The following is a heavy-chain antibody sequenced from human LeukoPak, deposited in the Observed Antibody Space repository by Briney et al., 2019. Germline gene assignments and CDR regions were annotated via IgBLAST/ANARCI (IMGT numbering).Heavy chain of an antibody. J-gene: IGHJ4*02. D-gene: IGHD3-10*01. Sequence: ASVKVSCKDSGGTFSSYAISWVRQAPGQGLEWMGRIIPILGIANYAQKFQGRVTITADKSTSTAYMELSSLRSEDTAVYYCARDGAVLGFGSKWIDYWGQGTLVTVSS. CDR3: ARDGAVLGFGSKWIDY. V-gene: IGHV1-69*04. CDR1: GGTFSSYA. CDR2: IIPILGIA.